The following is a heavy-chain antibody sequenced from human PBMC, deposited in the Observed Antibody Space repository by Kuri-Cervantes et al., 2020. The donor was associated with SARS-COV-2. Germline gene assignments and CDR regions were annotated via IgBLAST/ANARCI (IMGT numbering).Heavy chain of an antibody. CDR3: ARGTYYDSWSGYSNAFDI. CDR2: IYYSGST. J-gene: IGHJ3*02. Sequence: SETLSLTCTVSGGSISSSNYYWGWIRQPPGKGLEWIGSIYYSGSTYYNPSLKSRVTISVDTSKNQFSLKLSSVTAADTAVYYCARGTYYDSWSGYSNAFDIWGQGTMVTVS. CDR1: GGSISSSNYY. V-gene: IGHV4-39*07. D-gene: IGHD3-3*01.